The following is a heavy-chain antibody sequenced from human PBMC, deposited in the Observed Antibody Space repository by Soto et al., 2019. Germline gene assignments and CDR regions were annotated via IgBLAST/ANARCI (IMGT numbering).Heavy chain of an antibody. D-gene: IGHD1-26*01. Sequence: QVQLVESGGGVVQPGRSLRLSCAASGFTFSSYAVHWVRQAPGKGLEWVTLISYDGSDKHYADSVKGRFTVSRDNSKNRLYLQITSLRTPDTGLYYCARVRGGRYGPFAYWGLGTLVPGSS. CDR3: ARVRGGRYGPFAY. CDR1: GFTFSSYA. V-gene: IGHV3-30-3*01. J-gene: IGHJ4*02. CDR2: ISYDGSDK.